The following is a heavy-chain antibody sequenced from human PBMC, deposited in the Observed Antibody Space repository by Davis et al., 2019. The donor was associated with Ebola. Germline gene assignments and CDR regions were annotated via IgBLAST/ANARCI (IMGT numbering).Heavy chain of an antibody. Sequence: PSETLSLTCTVSGGSISTYYWTWIRQPPGKGLEWIGYIYYSGSTIYNPSLKSRVTISVDTSKNQLSLKLNSVTAADTAVYYCARRLATTGRYYFDYWGQGTLVTVSS. CDR3: ARRLATTGRYYFDY. V-gene: IGHV4-59*01. D-gene: IGHD1-1*01. J-gene: IGHJ4*02. CDR1: GGSISTYY. CDR2: IYYSGST.